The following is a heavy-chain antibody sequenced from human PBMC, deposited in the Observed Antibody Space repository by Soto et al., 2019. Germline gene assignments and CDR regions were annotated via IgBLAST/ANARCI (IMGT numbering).Heavy chain of an antibody. CDR1: GGTIRSPDW. D-gene: IGHD6-19*01. Sequence: QVQLQESGPGLVEPSGTLSLTCGVSGGTIRSPDWWTWVRQPPGKGLEWIGEIFQSGSTNYTPSLESRVTISVDKSKNQFSLTSTSVTAADTAVYFCARGRGRYSSGWSWFDPWGQGILVTVSS. J-gene: IGHJ5*02. V-gene: IGHV4-4*02. CDR2: IFQSGST. CDR3: ARGRGRYSSGWSWFDP.